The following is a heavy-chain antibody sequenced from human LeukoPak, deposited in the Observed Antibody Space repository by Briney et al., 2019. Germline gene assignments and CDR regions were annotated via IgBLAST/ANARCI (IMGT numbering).Heavy chain of an antibody. CDR2: IVVGSGNT. V-gene: IGHV1-58*01. CDR3: AAVGGATAPDY. CDR1: GFTFTSSA. D-gene: IGHD5-18*01. J-gene: IGHJ4*02. Sequence: AASVKVSCKASGFTFTSSAVQWVRQARGQRLEWIGWIVVGSGNTNYAQKFQERVTTTRDMSTSTAYMEMRSLRSEDTAVYYCAAVGGATAPDYWGQGTLVTVSS.